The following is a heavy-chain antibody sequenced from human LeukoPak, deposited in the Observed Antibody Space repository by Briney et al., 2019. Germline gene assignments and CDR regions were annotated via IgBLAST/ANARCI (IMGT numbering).Heavy chain of an antibody. Sequence: PSETLSLTCNVAGVPISIYHWSWIRQAPGKGLEWIGYISYSGETNYNPSLKSRVTTSQDTSTNQFTLKLTSVTAADTAIYYCASAPNENFFDYWGQGTLVTVSS. V-gene: IGHV4-59*01. CDR2: ISYSGET. J-gene: IGHJ4*02. CDR1: GVPISIYH. CDR3: ASAPNENFFDY.